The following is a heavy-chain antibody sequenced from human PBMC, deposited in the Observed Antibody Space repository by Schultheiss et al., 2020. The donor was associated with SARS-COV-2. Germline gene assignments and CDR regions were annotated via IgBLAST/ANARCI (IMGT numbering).Heavy chain of an antibody. CDR2: IKEDGSDK. Sequence: GGSLRLSCAASGFTFSSYWMSWVRQAPGKGLEWVANIKEDGSDKYYVDSVKGRFTISRDNAKNSLYLQMNSLRAEDTAVYYCARSGRNCSGPVWGQGTTVTVSS. J-gene: IGHJ6*02. CDR1: GFTFSSYW. D-gene: IGHD2-15*01. CDR3: ARSGRNCSGPV. V-gene: IGHV3-7*01.